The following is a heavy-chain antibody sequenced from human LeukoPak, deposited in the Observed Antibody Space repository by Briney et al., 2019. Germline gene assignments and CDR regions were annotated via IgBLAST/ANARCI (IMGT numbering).Heavy chain of an antibody. J-gene: IGHJ4*02. D-gene: IGHD6-13*01. CDR2: IYYSRTT. V-gene: IGHV4-30-4*01. Sequence: PSETLSLTCTVSGGSISSGDYYWSWIRQPPGKGLEWIGYIYYSRTTYYTPSLKSRLTISVDTSKNQFSLKVTSVTAADTAVYYCARLYSSSWYFDYWGQGSLVTVSS. CDR1: GGSISSGDYY. CDR3: ARLYSSSWYFDY.